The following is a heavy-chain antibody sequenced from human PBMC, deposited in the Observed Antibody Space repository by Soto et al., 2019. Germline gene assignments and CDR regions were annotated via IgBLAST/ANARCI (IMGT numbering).Heavy chain of an antibody. V-gene: IGHV1-8*01. D-gene: IGHD6-13*01. Sequence: ASVKVSCKASGYTFTSYDINWVRQATGQGLEWMGWMNPNSGNTGYAQKFQGRVTMTRNTSISTAYMELSSLRSGDTAVYYCARAYSSSWSYYYYMDVWGKGTTVTVSS. CDR2: MNPNSGNT. CDR1: GYTFTSYD. CDR3: ARAYSSSWSYYYYMDV. J-gene: IGHJ6*03.